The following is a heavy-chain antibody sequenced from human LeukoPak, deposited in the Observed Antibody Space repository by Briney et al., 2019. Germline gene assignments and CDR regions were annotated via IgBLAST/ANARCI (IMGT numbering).Heavy chain of an antibody. V-gene: IGHV3-66*01. J-gene: IGHJ3*02. CDR3: ARDPIYYGSSTFDI. CDR1: GFTVSSNY. Sequence: GGSLRLSCAASGFTVSSNYMTWVRQTPGKGLEWLSGIYSADTTYYADSVKGRFTISRDNFENTLYLQMDSLRAEDTAVYFCARDPIYYGSSTFDIWGQGTMVTVSS. CDR2: IYSADTT. D-gene: IGHD3-3*01.